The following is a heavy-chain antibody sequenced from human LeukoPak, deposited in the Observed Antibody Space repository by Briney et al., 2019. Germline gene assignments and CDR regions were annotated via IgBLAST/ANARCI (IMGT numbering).Heavy chain of an antibody. CDR2: VYSSGAT. D-gene: IGHD5-12*01. J-gene: IGHJ4*02. CDR1: GFNVISNY. CDR3: ARATWGYQFDS. V-gene: IGHV3-66*01. Sequence: GGSLRLSCAASGFNVISNYVSWVRQAPGKWLEWVAVVYSSGATYHAESVKDRFSISRDESNNTVYLQMSSLRVEDTALYYCARATWGYQFDSWGQGTLVTVSS.